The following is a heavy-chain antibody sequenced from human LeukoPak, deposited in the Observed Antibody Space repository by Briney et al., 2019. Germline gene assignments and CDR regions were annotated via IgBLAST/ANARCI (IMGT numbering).Heavy chain of an antibody. V-gene: IGHV3-30*02. D-gene: IGHD3-3*01. CDR3: AKGMFLEWLTAFDY. CDR1: GFTFSSYG. Sequence: GGSLRLSCAASGFTFSSYGMHWVRQAPGKGLEWVAFIRYDGSNKYYADSVKGRFTISRDNSKNTRYLQMNSLRAEDTAVYYCAKGMFLEWLTAFDYWGQGTLVTVSS. J-gene: IGHJ4*02. CDR2: IRYDGSNK.